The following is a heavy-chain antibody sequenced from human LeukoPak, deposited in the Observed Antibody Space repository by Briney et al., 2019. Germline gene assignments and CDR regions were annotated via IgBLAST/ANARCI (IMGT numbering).Heavy chain of an antibody. CDR1: GGSFSGYY. CDR2: INHSGST. Sequence: SETLSLTCAVYGGSFSGYYWSWIRQPPGKGLEWIGEINHSGSTNYNPSLKSRVTISVDTSKNQFSLKLSSVTAADTAVYYCARESTSGFDYWGQGTLVTVSS. J-gene: IGHJ4*02. CDR3: ARESTSGFDY. V-gene: IGHV4-34*01. D-gene: IGHD2-8*01.